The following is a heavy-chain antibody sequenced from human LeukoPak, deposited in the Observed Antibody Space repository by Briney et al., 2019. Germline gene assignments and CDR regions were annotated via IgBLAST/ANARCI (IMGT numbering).Heavy chain of an antibody. CDR3: ARGNYDFWIDY. Sequence: SETLSLTCTVSGGSISSYYWSWIRQPPGKGLEWIGEINHSGSTNYNPSLKSRVTISVDTSKNQFSLKLSSVTAADTAVYCCARGNYDFWIDYWGQGTLVTVSS. D-gene: IGHD3-3*01. CDR1: GGSISSYY. CDR2: INHSGST. J-gene: IGHJ4*02. V-gene: IGHV4-34*01.